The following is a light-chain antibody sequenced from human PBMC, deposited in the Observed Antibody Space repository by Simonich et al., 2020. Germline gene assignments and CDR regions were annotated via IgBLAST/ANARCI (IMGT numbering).Light chain of an antibody. V-gene: IGKV4-1*01. CDR1: PSVLYSSNNKNY. Sequence: DIVMTQSPDSLAVSLGERATINCKSSPSVLYSSNNKNYLAWYQQKPGQPPKLLIYWASTRESGVPDRFSGSGSGTDFTLNISRLQAEDVAVYYCQQYYSTPWTFGQGTKVEIK. J-gene: IGKJ1*01. CDR2: WAS. CDR3: QQYYSTPWT.